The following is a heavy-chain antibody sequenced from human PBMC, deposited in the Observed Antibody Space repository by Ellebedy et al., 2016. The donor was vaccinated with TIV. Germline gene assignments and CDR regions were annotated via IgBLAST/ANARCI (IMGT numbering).Heavy chain of an antibody. Sequence: PGGSLRLSCAASGFTFSDFWMNWVRQAPGKGLEWLAKIKQEGSEKFYVDSVKGRFTIPRANAKNSLYLQLSSLKVEDKAVYYCARAVRSSASRDCTTASCYRRMYLVTPDHGGSAFDIWGQGTTVTVSS. CDR3: ARAVRSSASRDCTTASCYRRMYLVTPDHGGSAFDI. CDR2: IKQEGSEK. V-gene: IGHV3-7*01. CDR1: GFTFSDFW. J-gene: IGHJ3*02. D-gene: IGHD2-2*02.